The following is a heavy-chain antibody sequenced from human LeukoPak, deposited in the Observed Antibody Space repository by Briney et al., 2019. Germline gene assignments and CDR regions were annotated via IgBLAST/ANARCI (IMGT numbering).Heavy chain of an antibody. Sequence: SQTLSLTCTVSGLSISSADYYWTWIRQPPGKGLEWIAYMYYSGSTYYNPSVKSRVTITLDTSKNQFSLKLSSVTAADTAVYYCARPYYYDSRIDPWGQGTLVTVSS. D-gene: IGHD3-22*01. V-gene: IGHV4-30-4*01. CDR1: GLSISSADYY. CDR3: ARPYYYDSRIDP. CDR2: MYYSGST. J-gene: IGHJ5*02.